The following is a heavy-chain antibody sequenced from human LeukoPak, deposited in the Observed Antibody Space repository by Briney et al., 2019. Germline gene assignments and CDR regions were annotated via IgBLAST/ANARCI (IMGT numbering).Heavy chain of an antibody. CDR1: GGSISSYY. D-gene: IGHD3-16*01. J-gene: IGHJ4*02. V-gene: IGHV4-59*01. CDR3: ARGGGRPTDY. Sequence: ASETLSLTCTVSGGSISSYYWSWIRQPPGKGLEWIGYIYYSGSTNYNPSLKSRVTISVDTSKNQFSLKLSSVTAADTAVYYCARGGGRPTDYWGQGTLVTVSS. CDR2: IYYSGST.